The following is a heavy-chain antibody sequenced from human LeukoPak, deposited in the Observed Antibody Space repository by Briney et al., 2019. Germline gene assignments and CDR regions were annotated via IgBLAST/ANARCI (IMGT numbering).Heavy chain of an antibody. CDR1: GYTFTGYY. CDR2: INPNSGGT. V-gene: IGHV1-2*02. D-gene: IGHD3-3*01. CDR3: ARVGRIGTIFGVKDDAFDI. Sequence: GASVKVSCKASGYTFTGYYMHWVRQAPGQGLEWMGWINPNSGGTNYAQKFQGRVTMTRDTSISTAYMELSRLRSDDTAVYYCARVGRIGTIFGVKDDAFDIWGQGTMVTVSS. J-gene: IGHJ3*02.